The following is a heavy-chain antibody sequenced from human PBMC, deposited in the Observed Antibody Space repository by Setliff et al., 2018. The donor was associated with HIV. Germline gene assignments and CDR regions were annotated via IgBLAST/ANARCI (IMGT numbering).Heavy chain of an antibody. CDR1: GFTFSNYA. Sequence: PGESLKISCAASGFTFSNYAMHWVRQAPGKGLEWVAVISYDGSNKYSADSVKGRFTISRDNSKNTLYLQMNSLRAEDMAVYYCARDQDTAMVHDAFDIWGQGTMVTVSS. D-gene: IGHD5-18*01. V-gene: IGHV3-30*04. J-gene: IGHJ3*02. CDR2: ISYDGSNK. CDR3: ARDQDTAMVHDAFDI.